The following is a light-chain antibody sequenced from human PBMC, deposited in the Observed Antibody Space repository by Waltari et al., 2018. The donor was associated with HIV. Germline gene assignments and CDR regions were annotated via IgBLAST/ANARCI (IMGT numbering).Light chain of an antibody. CDR2: DAS. CDR3: QQFNNYPLT. CDR1: QGISSA. J-gene: IGKJ4*01. V-gene: IGKV1D-13*01. Sequence: AIQLTQSPSSLSASVGDRITITCRASQGISSALAWYQQRPGKAPKILIYDASSLKSGVPSRFSGSESGTDFTFTISSLQPEDFATYYCQQFNNYPLTFGGGTKVEI.